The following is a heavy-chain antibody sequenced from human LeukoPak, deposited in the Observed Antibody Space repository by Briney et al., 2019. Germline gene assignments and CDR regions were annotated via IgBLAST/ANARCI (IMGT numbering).Heavy chain of an antibody. V-gene: IGHV3-74*01. CDR1: GYTFSSYW. D-gene: IGHD3-16*01. CDR3: ARHRGISTRDFED. J-gene: IGHJ4*02. CDR2: IISDASST. Sequence: GGSLRLSCAASGYTFSSYWMHWVRQAPGKGLFWVSRIISDASSTLYADSVKGRFTISRGNSKNTLYLQMNSLRAEDTAVYYCARHRGISTRDFEDWGQGTMVTVSS.